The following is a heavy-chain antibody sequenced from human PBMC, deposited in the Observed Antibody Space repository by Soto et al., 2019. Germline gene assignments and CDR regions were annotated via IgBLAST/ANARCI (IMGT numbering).Heavy chain of an antibody. Sequence: KVSCKASGYTFTGYYMHWVRQMPGKGLEWMGIIYPGDSDTRYSPSFQGQVTISADKSISTAYLQWSSLKASDTAMYYCARLGRIAVGGMDVWGQGTTVTVSS. V-gene: IGHV5-51*01. CDR3: ARLGRIAVGGMDV. D-gene: IGHD6-19*01. CDR1: GYTFTGYY. J-gene: IGHJ6*02. CDR2: IYPGDSDT.